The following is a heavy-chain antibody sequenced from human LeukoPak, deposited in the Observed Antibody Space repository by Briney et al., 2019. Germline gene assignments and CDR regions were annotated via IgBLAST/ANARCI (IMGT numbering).Heavy chain of an antibody. V-gene: IGHV3-74*01. Sequence: GGSLRLSCAASGFTFSRFWMHWVRQPPGKGLVWVSRIDTDGSTTTYADSVKGRFTISRDNAKNTLYLQMNGLTAEDTAVYYCTRVITYFDYWGQGTLVTVSS. D-gene: IGHD3-16*01. CDR3: TRVITYFDY. J-gene: IGHJ4*02. CDR1: GFTFSRFW. CDR2: IDTDGSTT.